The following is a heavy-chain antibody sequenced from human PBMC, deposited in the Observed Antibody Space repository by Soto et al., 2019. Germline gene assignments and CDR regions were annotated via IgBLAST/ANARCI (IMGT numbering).Heavy chain of an antibody. D-gene: IGHD2-2*01. J-gene: IGHJ5*02. V-gene: IGHV3-48*02. Sequence: EVQLVESGGGLVQPGGSLRLSCAACGYTFSRYNKHGARRARGTGLEWLSFTSSTGSTIYYADSVKGRFTISRDNAKNSLFLQMNSLRDEDTAVYYCARDVRYVDLWGQGTLVAVSS. CDR1: GYTFSRYN. CDR3: ARDVRYVDL. CDR2: TSSTGSTI.